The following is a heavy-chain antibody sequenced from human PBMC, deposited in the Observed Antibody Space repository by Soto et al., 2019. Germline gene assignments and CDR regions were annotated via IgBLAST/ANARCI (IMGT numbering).Heavy chain of an antibody. CDR3: ARQSSYSTSSFDP. D-gene: IGHD2-2*01. V-gene: IGHV5-51*01. CDR2: IYPGDSDT. CDR1: GYSFSNFW. Sequence: GESLTISCKGSGYSFSNFWIGWVRQMPGKGLEWMGIIYPGDSDTRYSPSLKGQVTMSADNSISTAYLQWSSLKASDSAMYYCARQSSYSTSSFDPWGQGTLVTVSS. J-gene: IGHJ5*02.